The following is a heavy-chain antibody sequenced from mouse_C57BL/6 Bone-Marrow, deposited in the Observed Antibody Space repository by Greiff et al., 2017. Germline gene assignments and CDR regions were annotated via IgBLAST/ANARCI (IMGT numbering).Heavy chain of an antibody. CDR1: GYTFTSYW. V-gene: IGHV1-74*01. J-gene: IGHJ4*01. CDR2: IHPSDSDT. Sequence: VQLQQPGAELVKPGASVKVSCKASGYTFTSYWMHWVKQRPGQGLEWIGRIHPSDSDTNYNQTFKGKATLTVDQSSSTSYMQLSSLTSEYSAVYYCAPYLDARDDWGQGTSVTVAS. D-gene: IGHD5-1*01. CDR3: APYLDARDD.